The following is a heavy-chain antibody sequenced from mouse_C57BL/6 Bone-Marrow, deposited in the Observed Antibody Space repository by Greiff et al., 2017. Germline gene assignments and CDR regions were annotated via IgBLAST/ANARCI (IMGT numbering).Heavy chain of an antibody. CDR2: IDPENGDT. Sequence: EVQLQQSGAELVRPGASVKLSCTASGFNIKDDYMHWVKQRPEQGLEWIGWIDPENGDTEYASKFQGKATITADTSSNTAYLQRSSLTSEDTAVYYCNRVITTVVGRYFDVWGTGTTVTVSS. CDR3: NRVITTVVGRYFDV. CDR1: GFNIKDDY. V-gene: IGHV14-4*01. J-gene: IGHJ1*03. D-gene: IGHD1-1*01.